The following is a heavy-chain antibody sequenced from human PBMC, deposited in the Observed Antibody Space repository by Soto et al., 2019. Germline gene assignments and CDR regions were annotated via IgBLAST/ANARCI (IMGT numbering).Heavy chain of an antibody. Sequence: GASVKVSCKTSGYTFTGHYIHWVRQAPQQGPEWMGEIGPESGATRYAQKFRGRVTMTMDTSITTVYMELKSLSPDDTAVYYCGRGRSGQIVVFYWGQGTPVTVSS. CDR3: GRGRSGQIVVFY. D-gene: IGHD1-26*01. CDR1: GYTFTGHY. J-gene: IGHJ4*02. V-gene: IGHV1-2*02. CDR2: IGPESGAT.